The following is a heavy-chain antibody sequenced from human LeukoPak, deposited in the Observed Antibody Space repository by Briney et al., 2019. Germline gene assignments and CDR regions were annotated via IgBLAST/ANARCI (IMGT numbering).Heavy chain of an antibody. CDR2: IYYSGST. V-gene: IGHV4-59*01. CDR3: ARGGCTNGVCYREFSYYYGMDV. J-gene: IGHJ6*02. Sequence: SETLSLTCTVSGGSISSYYWSWIRQPPGKGLEWIGYIYYSGSTNYNPSLKSRVTISVDTSKNQFSLELSSVTAADTAVYYCARGGCTNGVCYREFSYYYGMDVWGQGTTVTVSS. D-gene: IGHD2-8*01. CDR1: GGSISSYY.